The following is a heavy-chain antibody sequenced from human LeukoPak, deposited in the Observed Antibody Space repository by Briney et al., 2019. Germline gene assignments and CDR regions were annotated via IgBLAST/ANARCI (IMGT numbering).Heavy chain of an antibody. J-gene: IGHJ4*02. D-gene: IGHD3-10*01. CDR2: ISSSSSYI. CDR1: GFTFSSYT. Sequence: GGSLRLSCAASGFTFSSYTMNWVRQAPGKGLEWVSSISSSSSYIYYADSVKGRFTISRDNAKNSLYLQMNSLRAEDTAVYHCARALEFSYFDYWGQGTLVTVSS. CDR3: ARALEFSYFDY. V-gene: IGHV3-21*01.